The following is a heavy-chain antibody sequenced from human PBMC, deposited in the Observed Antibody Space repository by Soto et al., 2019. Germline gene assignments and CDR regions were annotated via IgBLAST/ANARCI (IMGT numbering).Heavy chain of an antibody. CDR3: ARHTNCSGGSCYSNVFDY. CDR2: IYYSGST. J-gene: IGHJ4*02. Sequence: SETLSLSCTVSGGSISSSSYYWGWIRQPPGKGLEWIGSIYYSGSTYYNPSLKSRVTISVDTSKNQFSLKLSSVTAADTAVYYCARHTNCSGGSCYSNVFDYWGQGTLVTVSS. V-gene: IGHV4-39*01. CDR1: GGSISSSSYY. D-gene: IGHD2-15*01.